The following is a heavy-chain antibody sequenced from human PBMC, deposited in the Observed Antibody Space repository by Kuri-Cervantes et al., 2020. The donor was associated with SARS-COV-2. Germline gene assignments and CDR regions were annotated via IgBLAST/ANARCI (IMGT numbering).Heavy chain of an antibody. D-gene: IGHD4-17*01. Sequence: GESLNISCAASGFTFSGHWIHWVRQAPGKGLEWVAVIPYDGSNKYYADSVQGGFTISRDNSKNTLYLQMNSLRAEDTAVYYCAKPPEGDYYSYYGIDVWGQGTTVTVSS. J-gene: IGHJ6*02. V-gene: IGHV3-30*07. CDR3: AKPPEGDYYSYYGIDV. CDR1: GFTFSGHW. CDR2: IPYDGSNK.